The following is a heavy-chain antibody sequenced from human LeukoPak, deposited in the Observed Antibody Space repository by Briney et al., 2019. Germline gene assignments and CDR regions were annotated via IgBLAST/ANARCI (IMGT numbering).Heavy chain of an antibody. CDR3: ARDSGQGIAVAGKIRGTYFDY. D-gene: IGHD6-19*01. J-gene: IGHJ4*02. V-gene: IGHV3-30*03. Sequence: GGSLRLSCAASEFTFSSYDMNWVRQAPGKGLEWVAVISYDGSNKYYADSVKGRFTISRDNSKNTLYLQMNSLRAEDTAVYYCARDSGQGIAVAGKIRGTYFDYWGQGTLVTVSS. CDR1: EFTFSSYD. CDR2: ISYDGSNK.